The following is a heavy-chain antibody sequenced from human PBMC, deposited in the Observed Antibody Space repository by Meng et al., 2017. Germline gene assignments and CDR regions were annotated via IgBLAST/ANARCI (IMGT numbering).Heavy chain of an antibody. V-gene: IGHV3-11*01. CDR2: ISSSGSTI. CDR1: GFTFCDYY. CDR3: ASRSVDTAMVLLESHDAFDI. J-gene: IGHJ3*02. Sequence: GESLKISCAASGFTFCDYYMSWIRQAPGKGLEWVSYISSSGSTIYYADSVKGRFTISRDNAKNSLYLQMNSLRAEDTAVYYCASRSVDTAMVLLESHDAFDIWGQGTMVTVSS. D-gene: IGHD5-18*01.